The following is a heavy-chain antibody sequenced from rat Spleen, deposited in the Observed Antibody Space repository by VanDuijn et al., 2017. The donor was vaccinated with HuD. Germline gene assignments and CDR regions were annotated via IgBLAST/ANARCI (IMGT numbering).Heavy chain of an antibody. CDR2: ITNTGGST. CDR1: GFTFNDYY. V-gene: IGHV5-31*01. D-gene: IGHD1-5*01. J-gene: IGHJ2*01. CDR3: TRDRVGGFGY. Sequence: EVQLVESGGGLVQPGRSLKLSCAASGFTFNDYYMAWVRQAPGTGLEWVATITNTGGSTYYPDSVKGRFTISRDNAKSTLYLQMNSLRSEDTATYYCTRDRVGGFGYWGQGVMVTVSS.